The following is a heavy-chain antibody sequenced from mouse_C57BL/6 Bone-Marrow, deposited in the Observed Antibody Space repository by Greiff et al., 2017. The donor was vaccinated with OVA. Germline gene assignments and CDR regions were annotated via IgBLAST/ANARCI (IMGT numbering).Heavy chain of an antibody. D-gene: IGHD1-1*01. J-gene: IGHJ1*03. CDR3: AREDYGSSYWYFDV. V-gene: IGHV1-69*01. CDR1: GYTFTSYW. CDR2: IDPSDSYT. Sequence: QLQQPGAELVMPGASVKLSCKASGYTFTSYWMHWVKQRPGQGLEWIGEIDPSDSYTNYNQKFKGKSTLTVDKSSSTAYMQLSSLTAEDSAVYYCAREDYGSSYWYFDVWGTGTTVTVSS.